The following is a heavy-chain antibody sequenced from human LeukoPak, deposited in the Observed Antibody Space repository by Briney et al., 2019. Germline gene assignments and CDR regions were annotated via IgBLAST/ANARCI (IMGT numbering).Heavy chain of an antibody. CDR1: GGTFSSYA. J-gene: IGHJ4*02. D-gene: IGHD6-13*01. Sequence: SVKVSCKASGGTFSSYAISWVRQAPEQGLEWMGRIIPILGIANYAQKFQGRVTITADKSTSTAYMELSSLRSEDTAVYYCARDSSSWYRGWGQGTLVTVSS. V-gene: IGHV1-69*04. CDR3: ARDSSSWYRG. CDR2: IIPILGIA.